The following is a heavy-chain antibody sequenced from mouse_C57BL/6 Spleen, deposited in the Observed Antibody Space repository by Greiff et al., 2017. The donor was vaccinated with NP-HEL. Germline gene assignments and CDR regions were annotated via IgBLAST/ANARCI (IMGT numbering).Heavy chain of an antibody. CDR1: GYTFTSYW. CDR3: ARRTYSWFAY. Sequence: QVQLQQPGAELVKPGASVKLSCKASGYTFTSYWMQWVKQRPGQGLEWIGEIDPSDSYTNYNQKFKGKATLTVDTSSSTAYMQLSSLTSEDSAVYYCARRTYSWFAYWGQGTLVTVSA. CDR2: IDPSDSYT. V-gene: IGHV1-50*01. D-gene: IGHD2-12*01. J-gene: IGHJ3*01.